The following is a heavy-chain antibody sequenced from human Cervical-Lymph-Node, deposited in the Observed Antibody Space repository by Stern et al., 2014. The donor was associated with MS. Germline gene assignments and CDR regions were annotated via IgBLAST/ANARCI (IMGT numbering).Heavy chain of an antibody. V-gene: IGHV4-30-2*01. J-gene: IGHJ3*02. CDR1: GGSISRGGYS. Sequence: VQLVESGSGLVKPSQTLSLTCAVSGGSISRGGYSWSWIRQPPGKGLEWIGYIYHSGSTYYNPSLKSRVTISVDRSKTQFSLKLSSVTAADTAVYYCARSSTVTPNAFDIWGQGTMVTVSS. D-gene: IGHD4-17*01. CDR2: IYHSGST. CDR3: ARSSTVTPNAFDI.